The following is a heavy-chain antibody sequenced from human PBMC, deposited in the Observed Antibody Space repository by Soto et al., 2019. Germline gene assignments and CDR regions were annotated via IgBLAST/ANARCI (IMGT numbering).Heavy chain of an antibody. CDR3: GSVGMDKFVGVPGLLGVFDI. CDR2: ISGSGGIT. CDR1: GFTFSSYA. V-gene: IGHV3-23*01. J-gene: IGHJ6*01. D-gene: IGHD2-21*01. Sequence: GGSLRLSCAASGFTFSSYAMSWVRQAPGKGLEWVSAISGSGGITYYADSVKGRFTISRDNSKNTLYLQMNSLRAEDTAVYYYGSVGMDKFVGVPGLLGVFDIWWQGITVTVS.